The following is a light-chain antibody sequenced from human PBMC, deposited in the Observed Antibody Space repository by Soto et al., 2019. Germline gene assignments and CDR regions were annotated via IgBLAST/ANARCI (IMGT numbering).Light chain of an antibody. J-gene: IGLJ1*01. Sequence: QSALTQPPSASGSPGQSVSISCTGTSSDVGAYNHVSWYQQHPGKAPKLIIYEVSKRPSGVPDRFSGSKSGNAASLTVSGLQAEDEADYYCSSYAGSDNYVFGTGTKVTVL. CDR3: SSYAGSDNYV. V-gene: IGLV2-8*01. CDR1: SSDVGAYNH. CDR2: EVS.